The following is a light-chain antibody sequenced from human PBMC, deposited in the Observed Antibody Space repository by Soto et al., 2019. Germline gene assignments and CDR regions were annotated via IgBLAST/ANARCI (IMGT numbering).Light chain of an antibody. CDR3: QQRSDWIT. Sequence: EIFLTQSPDTLSLSPGERATLTCRASQSVTNYIAWFQQKPGQAPRLLIYDASNRATGIPARFSGSGSGTDFTLTISSLEPEDFAVYYCQQRSDWITFGQGTRLEIK. J-gene: IGKJ5*01. V-gene: IGKV3-11*01. CDR1: QSVTNY. CDR2: DAS.